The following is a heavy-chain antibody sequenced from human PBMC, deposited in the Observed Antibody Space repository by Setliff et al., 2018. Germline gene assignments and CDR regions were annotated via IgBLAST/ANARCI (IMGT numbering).Heavy chain of an antibody. J-gene: IGHJ2*01. CDR1: GFTFSSYS. D-gene: IGHD1-1*01. CDR3: ARDMYITGWNAFDL. Sequence: KLGGSLRLSCAASGFTFSSYSMSWVRQAPGKGLGWVSSIGDSDNYYADSVKGRFTISRDNAKNSVYLQMNSLRAEDTAVYYCARDMYITGWNAFDLWGRGTLVTVSS. CDR2: IGDSDNY. V-gene: IGHV3-21*01.